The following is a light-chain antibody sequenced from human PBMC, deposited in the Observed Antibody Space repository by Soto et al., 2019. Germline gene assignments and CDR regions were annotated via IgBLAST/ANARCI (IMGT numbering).Light chain of an antibody. CDR3: QQYYSTPWT. J-gene: IGKJ1*01. CDR2: WAS. V-gene: IGKV4-1*01. Sequence: DIVMSQSPDSLAVSLGEGTTINCKSSQNVLYSSNNKNYLAWYQQKPGQPPKLLIYWASTRESGVPDRFSGSGSGTDFTLTISSLQAEDVAVYYCQQYYSTPWTFGQGTKADIK. CDR1: QNVLYSSNNKNY.